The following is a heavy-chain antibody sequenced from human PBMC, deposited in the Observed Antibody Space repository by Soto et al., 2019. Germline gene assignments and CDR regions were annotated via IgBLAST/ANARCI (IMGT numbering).Heavy chain of an antibody. Sequence: GGSLRLSCAASGFSFSNYEMNWVRQAPGKGLEWVSYIDATGTIIHYADSVKGRFTISRDNSKNTLYLQMNSLRAEDTAVYYCAKGGFWDAFDIWGQGTMVTVSS. CDR3: AKGGFWDAFDI. CDR1: GFSFSNYE. V-gene: IGHV3-23*05. J-gene: IGHJ3*02. CDR2: IDATGTII. D-gene: IGHD3-16*01.